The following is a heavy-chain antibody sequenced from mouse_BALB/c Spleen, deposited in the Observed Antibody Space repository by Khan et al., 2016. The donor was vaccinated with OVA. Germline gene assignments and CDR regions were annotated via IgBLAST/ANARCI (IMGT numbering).Heavy chain of an antibody. CDR2: INPTTGYT. CDR3: ARRGLRWDFDY. J-gene: IGHJ2*01. D-gene: IGHD1-1*01. Sequence: QVQLKQSGADLAKPGASVKMSCKASGYTFINYWMNWVKQRPGQGLEWIGYINPTTGYTEYNLKFKDKATLTADKSSSTAHMQLSSLTSEDSSVYYCARRGLRWDFDYWGQGTTLTVSS. V-gene: IGHV1-7*01. CDR1: GYTFINYW.